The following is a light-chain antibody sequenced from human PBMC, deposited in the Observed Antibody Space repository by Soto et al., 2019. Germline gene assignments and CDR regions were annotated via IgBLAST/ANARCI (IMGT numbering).Light chain of an antibody. CDR3: QKYSSVPV. J-gene: IGKJ3*01. Sequence: DIQMTQSPTSLSASVGDRVTITCRASQDIRNFVAWYQQKPGKAPKLLIYAASTLQSGVPSRFSGSGSGTDFTLTINGLQPEDVATYSCQKYSSVPVFGPGTKVEI. V-gene: IGKV1-27*01. CDR2: AAS. CDR1: QDIRNF.